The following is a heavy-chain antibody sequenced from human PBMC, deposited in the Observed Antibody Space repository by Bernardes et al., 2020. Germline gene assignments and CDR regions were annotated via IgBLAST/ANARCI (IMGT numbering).Heavy chain of an antibody. CDR3: ARGEYSSSWYDY. CDR2: ISLVSTYI. Sequence: GGSLRLSCVVSGFTFSDYSMNWVRQAPGKGLEWVSSISLVSTYIYYADSVKGRFTISRDNAKNSLYLQMNSLRAEDTAVYYCARGEYSSSWYDYWGQGTLVTVSS. CDR1: GFTFSDYS. V-gene: IGHV3-21*01. J-gene: IGHJ4*02. D-gene: IGHD6-13*01.